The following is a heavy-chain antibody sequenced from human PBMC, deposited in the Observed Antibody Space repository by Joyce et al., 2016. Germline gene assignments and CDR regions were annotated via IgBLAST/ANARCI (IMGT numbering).Heavy chain of an antibody. CDR3: AKEDSKGEGYFDL. CDR2: ISYDEFNK. Sequence: QMQLMESGGGVVQPGRSLRLSCAASGFSFSRYGLHWVRQAPGKGLEWGALISYDEFNKYYAGSVEGRFTISRDSSKNTLYLQMDSLRPEDTAVYFCAKEDSKGEGYFDLWGRGTLVTVSS. CDR1: GFSFSRYG. V-gene: IGHV3-30*18. J-gene: IGHJ2*01. D-gene: IGHD2-21*01.